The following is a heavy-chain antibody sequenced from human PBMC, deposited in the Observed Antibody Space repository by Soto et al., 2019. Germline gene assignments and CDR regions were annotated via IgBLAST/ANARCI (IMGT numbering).Heavy chain of an antibody. J-gene: IGHJ6*02. CDR2: INAYNGNT. D-gene: IGHD3-16*01. Sequence: QVQLVQSGAEVKNPGASVKVSCKASGYSFTRYGIGWARQAPGQGLEWMGWINAYNGNTNYAQNLQGRLTLTPDTSTTTAYMEWGSLRSNDTAIYYCAMVDVYVTPSPQDVWGQGTTVTVSS. V-gene: IGHV1-18*01. CDR3: AMVDVYVTPSPQDV. CDR1: GYSFTRYG.